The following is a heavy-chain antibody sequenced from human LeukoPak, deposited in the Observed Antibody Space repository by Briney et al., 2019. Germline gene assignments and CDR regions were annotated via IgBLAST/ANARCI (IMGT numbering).Heavy chain of an antibody. J-gene: IGHJ3*02. CDR1: GFTFSSYA. Sequence: GGSLRLSCAASGFTFSSYAMSWVRQAPGKGLEWVSAISGSGGSTYYADSVKGRFTISRDNSKNTLYLQMNSLRAEDTAVYYCAKDRSGIAGAGRASDAFDIWGQGTMVTVSS. CDR2: ISGSGGST. V-gene: IGHV3-23*01. CDR3: AKDRSGIAGAGRASDAFDI. D-gene: IGHD6-19*01.